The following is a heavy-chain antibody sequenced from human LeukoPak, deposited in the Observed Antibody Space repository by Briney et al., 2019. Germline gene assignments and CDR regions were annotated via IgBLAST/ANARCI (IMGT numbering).Heavy chain of an antibody. J-gene: IGHJ4*02. V-gene: IGHV3-74*01. Sequence: GGSLRLSCAASGFTFSSYWMHWVRQAPGKGLVWVSRINTDGSSTSYADSVKGRFTISRDNAKNTLYLQMNSLRAEDTAVYYCARVGRLYSSSSGPSYWGQGTLVTVSS. CDR1: GFTFSSYW. D-gene: IGHD6-6*01. CDR3: ARVGRLYSSSSGPSY. CDR2: INTDGSST.